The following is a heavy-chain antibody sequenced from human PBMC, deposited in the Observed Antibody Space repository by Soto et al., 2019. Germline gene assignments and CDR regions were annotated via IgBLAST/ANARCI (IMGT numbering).Heavy chain of an antibody. Sequence: SSETLSLTCTVSGASISSGDYFWSWIRQSPGKGLEWIGYIYDSGSSYYNPSLKSRVTMSVDTSKNQFSLKLRSVTAADTAVYYCDREKGYISGPKNFDYWGQGTLVTVYS. CDR1: GASISSGDYF. J-gene: IGHJ4*02. V-gene: IGHV4-30-4*01. CDR3: DREKGYISGPKNFDY. CDR2: IYDSGSS. D-gene: IGHD5-12*01.